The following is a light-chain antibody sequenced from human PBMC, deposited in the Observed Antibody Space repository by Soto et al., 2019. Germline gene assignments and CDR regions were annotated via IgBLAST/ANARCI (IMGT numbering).Light chain of an antibody. CDR3: QQSYNAPIT. V-gene: IGKV1-39*01. J-gene: IGKJ5*01. Sequence: DIQMTQSPSSLSAYVGDRVSITCRASQSIRSSLNWYQQKPGKAPNLLIYTTSNLESGVPSRFSGSGSGTDFTLTISSLQPEDFATYYCQQSYNAPITFGQGTRLEIK. CDR1: QSIRSS. CDR2: TTS.